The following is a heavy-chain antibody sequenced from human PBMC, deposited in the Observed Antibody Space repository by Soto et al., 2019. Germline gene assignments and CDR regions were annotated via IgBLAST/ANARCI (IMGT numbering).Heavy chain of an antibody. J-gene: IGHJ5*02. CDR1: GYTFTSYY. CDR3: ALERDYYDSGSSWFDP. V-gene: IGHV1-46*01. CDR2: INPSGGST. D-gene: IGHD3-22*01. Sequence: GASVKVSCKASGYTFTSYYMHWVRQAPGQGLEWMGIINPSGGSTSYAQKFQGRVTMTRDTSTSTVYMELSSLRSEDTAVYYCALERDYYDSGSSWFDPWGQGTLVTVSS.